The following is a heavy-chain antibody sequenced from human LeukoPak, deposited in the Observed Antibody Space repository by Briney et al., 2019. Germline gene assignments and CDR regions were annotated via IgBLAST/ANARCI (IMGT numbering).Heavy chain of an antibody. CDR3: ARSEPSSSSPDY. Sequence: SQTLSLTCAISGDSASSNSAAWNWIRQSPSRGLEWLGRTYYRSKWYNDYAVSVKSRITINPDTSKNQFSLQLNSVPPKDTAVYYCARSEPSSSSPDYWGQGTLVTVSS. CDR1: GDSASSNSAA. V-gene: IGHV6-1*01. J-gene: IGHJ4*02. D-gene: IGHD6-6*01. CDR2: TYYRSKWYN.